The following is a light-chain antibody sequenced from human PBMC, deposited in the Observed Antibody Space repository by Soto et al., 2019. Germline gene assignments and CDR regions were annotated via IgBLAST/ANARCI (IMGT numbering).Light chain of an antibody. CDR2: DVS. J-gene: IGLJ1*01. Sequence: SVLTQPASVSGSPGQSITISCSGTNNDFGGYNYVSWYQQHPGKAPKLMIYDVSYRPSGISNRFSGSKSDNTSSLTISGLQAEDEADYYCSSYTTSSLYVFGTGTKVTVL. CDR1: NNDFGGYNY. V-gene: IGLV2-14*01. CDR3: SSYTTSSLYV.